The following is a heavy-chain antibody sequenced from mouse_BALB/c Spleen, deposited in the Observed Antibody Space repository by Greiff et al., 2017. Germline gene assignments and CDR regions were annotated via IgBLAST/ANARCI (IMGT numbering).Heavy chain of an antibody. V-gene: IGHV7-3*02. Sequence: DVKLVESGGGLVQPGGSLRLSCATSGFTFTDYYMSWVRQPPGKALEWLGFIRNKANGYTTEYSASVKGRFTISRDNSQSILYLQMNTLRAEDSATYYCARDPDYAMDYWGQGTSVTVSS. J-gene: IGHJ4*01. CDR3: ARDPDYAMDY. CDR2: IRNKANGYTT. CDR1: GFTFTDYY.